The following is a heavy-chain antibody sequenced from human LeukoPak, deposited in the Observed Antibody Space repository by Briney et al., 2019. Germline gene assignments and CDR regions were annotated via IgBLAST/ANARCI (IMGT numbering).Heavy chain of an antibody. Sequence: SETLSLTCTVSGGSISSNYWSWIRQPPGKGLEWIGYIYYSGSTNYNPSLESRVTISVDTSKNQFSLKLSSVTAADTALYYCARVCPFCSGISSYSLDYWGQGTLVTVSS. CDR1: GGSISSNY. J-gene: IGHJ4*02. D-gene: IGHD2-15*01. V-gene: IGHV4-59*01. CDR3: ARVCPFCSGISSYSLDY. CDR2: IYYSGST.